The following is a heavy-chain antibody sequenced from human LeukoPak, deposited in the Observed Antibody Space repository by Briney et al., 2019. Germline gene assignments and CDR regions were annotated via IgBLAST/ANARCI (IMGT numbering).Heavy chain of an antibody. CDR3: AGDRLVVNLRGVACWFDP. V-gene: IGHV7-4-1*02. D-gene: IGHD2-21*01. CDR2: INTNTGNP. J-gene: IGHJ5*02. CDR1: GYTFTSYA. Sequence: ASVKVSCKASGYTFTSYAMNWVRQAPGQGLEWMGWINTNTGNPTYAQGFTGRFVFSLDTSVSTAYLQISSLKAEDTAVYYCAGDRLVVNLRGVACWFDPWGQGTLVTVSS.